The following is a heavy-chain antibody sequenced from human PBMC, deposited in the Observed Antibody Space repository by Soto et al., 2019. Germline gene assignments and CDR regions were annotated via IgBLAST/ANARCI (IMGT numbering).Heavy chain of an antibody. J-gene: IGHJ6*02. V-gene: IGHV3-33*01. D-gene: IGHD3-3*01. CDR3: ARDASYYSLWSGYYPSRNGMDV. CDR2: IWYDGSKK. Sequence: QVQVVESGGGVVQPGRSLRLSCAASGFTFSSFGMHWVRQAPGKGLEWVSLIWYDGSKKSYGDSVKGRFTISRDNSRNTVYFQMNSRRADDTAVYYCARDASYYSLWSGYYPSRNGMDVWGQGTTVTVSS. CDR1: GFTFSSFG.